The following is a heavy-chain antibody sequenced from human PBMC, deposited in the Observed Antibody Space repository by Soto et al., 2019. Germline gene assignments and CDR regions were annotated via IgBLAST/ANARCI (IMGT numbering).Heavy chain of an antibody. CDR1: GYTFTHYG. Sequence: QVQLVQSGAEVKKPGASVKVSCKASGYTFTHYGISWMRQAPGQGLEWMGWISVYNGNTNYAQKLQGRVTMTTDTFTSTANMELRSMRSDDTAVYYCARDIARQLIDYWGQGTLVTVSS. V-gene: IGHV1-18*01. D-gene: IGHD6-13*01. CDR2: ISVYNGNT. J-gene: IGHJ4*02. CDR3: ARDIARQLIDY.